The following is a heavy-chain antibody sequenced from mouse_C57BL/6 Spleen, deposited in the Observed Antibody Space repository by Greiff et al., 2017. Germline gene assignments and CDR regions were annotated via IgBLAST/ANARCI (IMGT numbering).Heavy chain of an antibody. J-gene: IGHJ4*01. CDR1: GFSLTSYG. D-gene: IGHD1-1*01. V-gene: IGHV2-5*01. CDR3: AKNYGSSIYAMDY. Sequence: VKVEESGPGLVQPSQSLSITCTVSGFSLTSYGVHWVRQSPGKGLEWLGVIWRGGSTDYNAAFMSRLSITKDNSKSQVFFKMNSLQADDTAIYYCAKNYGSSIYAMDYWGQGTSVTVSS. CDR2: IWRGGST.